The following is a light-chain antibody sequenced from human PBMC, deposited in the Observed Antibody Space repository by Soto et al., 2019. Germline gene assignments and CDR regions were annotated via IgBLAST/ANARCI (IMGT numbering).Light chain of an antibody. Sequence: IQMTQSPSSLSASVEDRVIITCRASQSISNHLNWYQQKPGKAPKLLIFAASSLQSGVSSRFSGSGSDTDFTLTISSLQPEDFATYYCLQDYNYPYTFGQGTKLEIK. CDR2: AAS. J-gene: IGKJ2*01. CDR3: LQDYNYPYT. V-gene: IGKV1-6*01. CDR1: QSISNH.